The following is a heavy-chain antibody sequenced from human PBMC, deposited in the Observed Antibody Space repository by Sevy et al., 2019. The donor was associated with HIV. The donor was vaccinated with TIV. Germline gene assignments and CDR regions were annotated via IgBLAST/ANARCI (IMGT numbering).Heavy chain of an antibody. CDR2: IYYSGNT. D-gene: IGHD2-2*01. Sequence: SETLSLTCTVSGGSVSSGSYYWSWIRQPPGKGLEWIGYIYYSGNTNFNPSLKSRVTISVDTSKNQFSLKLSSVTAADTAVYYCARSHPSGIVVVPAAIYAFDIWGQGTMVTVSS. CDR3: ARSHPSGIVVVPAAIYAFDI. V-gene: IGHV4-61*01. J-gene: IGHJ3*02. CDR1: GGSVSSGSYY.